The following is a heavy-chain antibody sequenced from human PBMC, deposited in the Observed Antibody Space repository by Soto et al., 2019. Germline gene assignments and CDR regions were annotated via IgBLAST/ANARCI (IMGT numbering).Heavy chain of an antibody. CDR3: ASDFRTRGWFRQAGNFAMDV. D-gene: IGHD6-19*01. CDR1: GYPYTNSY. CDR2: IHPNTGGT. J-gene: IGHJ6*02. Sequence: QVQLVQSGAEVRKPGASVKVSCKASGYPYTNSYMHWVRQAPGHGLEWMGWIHPNTGGTNDAQKFQGRVTMTRDTSVSTVYMELNRLTSDDTAIYFCASDFRTRGWFRQAGNFAMDVWGQGTTVTVS. V-gene: IGHV1-2*02.